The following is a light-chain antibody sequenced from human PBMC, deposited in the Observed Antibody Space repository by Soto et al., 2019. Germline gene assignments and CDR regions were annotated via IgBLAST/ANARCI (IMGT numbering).Light chain of an antibody. V-gene: IGLV2-14*01. CDR1: SSDVVGYNY. CDR2: DVT. J-gene: IGLJ1*01. CDR3: CSYTTSNTRQIV. Sequence: QSALTQPASVSGSPGQSITISCTGTSSDVVGYNYVSWYQQQPGKAPKFMIYDVTNRPSGVSNRFSGSKSGNTASLTISGLQAEDEAEYYCCSYTTSNTRQIVFGTGTKVTVL.